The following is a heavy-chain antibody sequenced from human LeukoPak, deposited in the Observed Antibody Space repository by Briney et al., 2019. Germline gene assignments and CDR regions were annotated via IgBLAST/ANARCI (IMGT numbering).Heavy chain of an antibody. Sequence: SETLSLTCTVSGASISGHYLTWLRQPPGKGLEWIGYISHIGSTNYNPSLKSRLSISVDTSKNQFSLKLTSVTAADTAVYCCARDRISINALDMWGQGTMVTVSS. CDR2: ISHIGST. CDR1: GASISGHY. V-gene: IGHV4-59*11. CDR3: ARDRISINALDM. D-gene: IGHD1-14*01. J-gene: IGHJ3*02.